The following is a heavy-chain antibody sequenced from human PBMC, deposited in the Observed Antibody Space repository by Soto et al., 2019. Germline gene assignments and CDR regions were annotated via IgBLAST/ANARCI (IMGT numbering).Heavy chain of an antibody. CDR1: GGSISSSSYY. D-gene: IGHD2-21*01. Sequence: SETLSLTCTVSGGSISSSSYYWGWIRQPPGKGLEWIGSIYYSGSTYYNPSLKSRVTISVDTSKNQFSLKLSSVTAADTAVYYCASYRVGHAFDIWGQGTTVTVSS. CDR3: ASYRVGHAFDI. V-gene: IGHV4-39*01. CDR2: IYYSGST. J-gene: IGHJ3*02.